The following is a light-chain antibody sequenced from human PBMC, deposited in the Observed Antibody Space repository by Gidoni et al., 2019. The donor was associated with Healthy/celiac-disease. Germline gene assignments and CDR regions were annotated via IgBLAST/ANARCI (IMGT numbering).Light chain of an antibody. CDR1: QSLLHSNGYNY. Sequence: DLVMTPSPLSLPVTPGEPASISCRSSQSLLHSNGYNYLDWYLQKPGQSPQLLIYLGSNRASGVPDRFSGSGSGTDFTLKISRVEAEDVGVYYCMQALQTRTFGQGTKLEIK. CDR2: LGS. V-gene: IGKV2-28*01. J-gene: IGKJ2*01. CDR3: MQALQTRT.